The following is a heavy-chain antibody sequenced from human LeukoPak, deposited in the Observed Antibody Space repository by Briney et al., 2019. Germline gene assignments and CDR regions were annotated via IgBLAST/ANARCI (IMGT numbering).Heavy chain of an antibody. J-gene: IGHJ5*02. V-gene: IGHV4-31*03. Sequence: SETLSLTCTVSGGSISSGGYYWSWIRQHPRKGLEWIGYIYYSGSTYYNPSLKSRVTISVDTSKNQFSLKLSSVTAADTAVYYCASKAAAGINWFDPWGQGTLVTVSS. D-gene: IGHD6-13*01. CDR3: ASKAAAGINWFDP. CDR2: IYYSGST. CDR1: GGSISSGGYY.